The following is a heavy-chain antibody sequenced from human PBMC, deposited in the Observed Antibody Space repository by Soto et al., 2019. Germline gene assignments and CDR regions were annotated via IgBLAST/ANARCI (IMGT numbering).Heavy chain of an antibody. V-gene: IGHV1-18*04. J-gene: IGHJ5*02. CDR2: INGYTGDT. CDR1: GYTFTSHG. Sequence: QVQLVQSGAEVKKPGASVKVSCETSGYTFTSHGVSWVRQAPGQGLEWMGWINGYTGDTKYAQKFQGRVSMTTDTSTNTAYMDLRSLTSDDTAVYYCARTHWQPDYMEGVDHWGQGTLVTVSS. CDR3: ARTHWQPDYMEGVDH. D-gene: IGHD3-10*01.